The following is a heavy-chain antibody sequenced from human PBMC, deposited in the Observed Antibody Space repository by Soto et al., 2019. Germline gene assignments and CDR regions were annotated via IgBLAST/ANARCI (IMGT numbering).Heavy chain of an antibody. Sequence: SETLSLTCTVSGGSISSYYWSWIRQPPGKGLEWIGYIYYSGSTNYNPSLKSRVTISVDTSKNQFSLKLSSVTAADTAVYYCARDFTALEPGHTWFDPWGQGTLVTVSS. CDR2: IYYSGST. D-gene: IGHD1-1*01. J-gene: IGHJ5*02. V-gene: IGHV4-59*01. CDR3: ARDFTALEPGHTWFDP. CDR1: GGSISSYY.